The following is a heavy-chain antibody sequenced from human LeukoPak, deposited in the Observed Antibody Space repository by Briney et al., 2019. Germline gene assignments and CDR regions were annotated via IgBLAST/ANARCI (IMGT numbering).Heavy chain of an antibody. CDR3: ARGHRGYSGYDPKYYYGMDV. J-gene: IGHJ6*02. CDR1: GGSISSYH. Sequence: SETLSLACTVSGGSISSYHWSWIRQPAGKGLEWIGRIYTSGSTNYNPSLKSRVPMSVDTSKNQFSLKLGSVTAADTAVYYCARGHRGYSGYDPKYYYGMDVWGQGTTVTVSS. V-gene: IGHV4-4*07. D-gene: IGHD5-12*01. CDR2: IYTSGST.